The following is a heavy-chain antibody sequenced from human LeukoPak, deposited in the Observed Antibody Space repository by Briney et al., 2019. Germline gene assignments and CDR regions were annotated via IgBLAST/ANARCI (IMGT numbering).Heavy chain of an antibody. CDR3: ARYPFDY. Sequence: PGGSLRLSCAASGFAFSDYYMNWIRQAPGKGLEWVSYISNSGSTIYYADSVKGRFTISRDNAKNSLYLQMNSLRAEDTAVYYRARYPFDYWGQGTLVTVSS. J-gene: IGHJ4*02. CDR2: ISNSGSTI. CDR1: GFAFSDYY. V-gene: IGHV3-11*01.